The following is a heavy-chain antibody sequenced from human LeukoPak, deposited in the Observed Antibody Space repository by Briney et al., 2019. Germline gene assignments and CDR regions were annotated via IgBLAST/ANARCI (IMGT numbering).Heavy chain of an antibody. D-gene: IGHD4/OR15-4a*01. CDR1: GGSFSSYP. CDR3: ARGAPGY. V-gene: IGHV4-34*12. J-gene: IGHJ4*02. Sequence: PSETLSLTCAVYGGSFSSYPWTWIRQPPGKGLEWIVQIIHSGSTKYNPSHNGRVTMSVATSKDQCSLKLPSVTAVDTAVYYCARGAPGYWGQGTLVTVSS. CDR2: IIHSGST.